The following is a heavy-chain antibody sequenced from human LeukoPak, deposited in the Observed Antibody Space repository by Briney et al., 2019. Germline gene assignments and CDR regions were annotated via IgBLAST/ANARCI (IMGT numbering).Heavy chain of an antibody. J-gene: IGHJ4*02. D-gene: IGHD3-10*01. Sequence: ASVKVSCKASGGTFSSYAISWVRQAPGQGLEWMGGIIPIFGTANYAQKFQGRVTITADESTSTANMELSSLGSEDTAVYYCARDLGSLWFGELMGTTVDYWGQGTLVTVSS. CDR2: IIPIFGTA. CDR3: ARDLGSLWFGELMGTTVDY. V-gene: IGHV1-69*01. CDR1: GGTFSSYA.